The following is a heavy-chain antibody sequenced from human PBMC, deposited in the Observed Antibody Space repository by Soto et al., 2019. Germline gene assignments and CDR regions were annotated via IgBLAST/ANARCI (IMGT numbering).Heavy chain of an antibody. V-gene: IGHV4-30-4*01. J-gene: IGHJ4*02. CDR1: GDSISSGDYY. D-gene: IGHD3-10*01. CDR2: IFYTGST. Sequence: QVYLQESGPGLVKPSQTLSLTCTVSGDSISSGDYYWSWIRQPPGKGLEWIGYIFYTGSTYYNPFPRSRVSISVDTSKNQFSLKVNSVVAADTAVYYCARGTVTMARAVVMDWGQGTLITVSS. CDR3: ARGTVTMARAVVMD.